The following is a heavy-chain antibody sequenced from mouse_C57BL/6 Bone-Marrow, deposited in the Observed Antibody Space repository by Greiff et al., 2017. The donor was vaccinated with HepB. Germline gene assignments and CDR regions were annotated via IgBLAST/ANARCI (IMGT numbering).Heavy chain of an antibody. CDR3: AREDYDYDPDY. CDR2: INPYNGGT. V-gene: IGHV1-19*01. D-gene: IGHD2-4*01. J-gene: IGHJ2*01. Sequence: VQLKQSGPVLVKPGASVKMSCKASGYTFTDYYMNWVKQSHGKSLEWIGVINPYNGGTSYNQKFKGKATLTVDKSSSTAYMELNSLTSEDSAVYYCAREDYDYDPDYWGQGTTLTVSS. CDR1: GYTFTDYY.